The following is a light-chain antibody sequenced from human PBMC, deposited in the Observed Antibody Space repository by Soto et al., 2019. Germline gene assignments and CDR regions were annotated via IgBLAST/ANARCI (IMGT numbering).Light chain of an antibody. CDR2: GAS. V-gene: IGKV3-15*01. J-gene: IGKJ1*01. CDR3: QNYRT. Sequence: EIVMTQSPATLSVSPGERATLSCRASQSVSSNLAWYQQKPGQAPRLLIYGASTRATGIPARFSGSGSGTEFTLTISSLQSEDFAVYYCQNYRTFGQGTKVEIK. CDR1: QSVSSN.